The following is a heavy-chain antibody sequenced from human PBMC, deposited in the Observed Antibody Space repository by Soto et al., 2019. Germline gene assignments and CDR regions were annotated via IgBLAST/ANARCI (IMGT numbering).Heavy chain of an antibody. D-gene: IGHD5-18*01. CDR2: ISDDGTNK. V-gene: IGHV3-30*18. CDR1: GFTFSNYG. CDR3: AKGGGYTYGTNDAFDI. J-gene: IGHJ3*02. Sequence: GGSLRLSCAASGFTFSNYGMHWVRQAPGKGLEWVAVISDDGTNKYNVDSVEGRFTISRDNSKSTLYLQMTSLGTEDTAVYYCAKGGGYTYGTNDAFDIWGQGTLVTVSS.